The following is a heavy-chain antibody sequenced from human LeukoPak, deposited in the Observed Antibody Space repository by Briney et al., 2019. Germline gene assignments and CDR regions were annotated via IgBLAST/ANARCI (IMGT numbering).Heavy chain of an antibody. Sequence: ASVKVSCKASGYTFTGYYMHWVRQAPGQGLEWMGWINPNSGNTGYAQKFQGRVTMTRNTSISTAYMELSSLRSEDTAVYYCARGIGSTTVTTLEYYFDYWGQGTLVTVSS. CDR2: INPNSGNT. CDR3: ARGIGSTTVTTLEYYFDY. D-gene: IGHD4-17*01. J-gene: IGHJ4*02. V-gene: IGHV1-8*02. CDR1: GYTFTGYY.